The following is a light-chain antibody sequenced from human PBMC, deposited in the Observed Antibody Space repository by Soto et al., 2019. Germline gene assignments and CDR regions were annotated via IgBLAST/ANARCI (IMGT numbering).Light chain of an antibody. CDR2: YDS. Sequence: SYELTQPPSVSVAPGKTARITCGGNNIGRKSVHWYQQKPGQAPVLVIYYDSDRPSGIPERFSGSNSGNTATLTISRVEAGDEADYYCQVWDSSSDHPGVFGGGTKLTGL. CDR3: QVWDSSSDHPGV. CDR1: NIGRKS. V-gene: IGLV3-21*04. J-gene: IGLJ2*01.